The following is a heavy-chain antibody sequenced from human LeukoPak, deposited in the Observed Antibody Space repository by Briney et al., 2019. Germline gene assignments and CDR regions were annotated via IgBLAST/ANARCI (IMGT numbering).Heavy chain of an antibody. CDR3: ARDLVTVTKGFDI. CDR2: INHSGNT. V-gene: IGHV4-34*01. D-gene: IGHD4-17*01. CDR1: GGSFSGYY. J-gene: IGHJ3*02. Sequence: SETLSLTCDVYGGSFSGYYWSWIRQPPGKGLEWIGEINHSGNTNYNPSVKSRVTISIDTSKNQFSLKLSSVTAADTAVYYCARDLVTVTKGFDIWGQGTMVSVS.